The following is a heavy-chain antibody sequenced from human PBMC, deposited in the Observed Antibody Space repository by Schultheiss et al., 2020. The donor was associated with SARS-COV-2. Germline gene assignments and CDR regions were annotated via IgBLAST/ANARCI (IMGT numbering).Heavy chain of an antibody. CDR1: GGTFSSYA. Sequence: SVKVSCKASGGTFSSYAISWVRQAPGQGLEWMGGIIPIFGTANYAQKFQGRVTITADESTSTAYMELSSLRSDDTAVYYCARNPYGDYGMDVWGQGTTVTVSS. D-gene: IGHD4-17*01. J-gene: IGHJ6*02. V-gene: IGHV1-69*13. CDR3: ARNPYGDYGMDV. CDR2: IIPIFGTA.